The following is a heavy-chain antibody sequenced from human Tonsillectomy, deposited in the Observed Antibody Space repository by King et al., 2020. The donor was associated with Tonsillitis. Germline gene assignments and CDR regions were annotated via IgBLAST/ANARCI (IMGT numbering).Heavy chain of an antibody. Sequence: VQLQESGPGLVKPSETLSLTCTVSGGSISSYYWSWLRQPPGKGLEWIGYIYYSGSTNYNPSLKSRVTISVDTSKNQFSLKLSSVTAADTAVYYCARRKLYDSSGYSAQTDAFDIWGQGTMVTVSS. CDR3: ARRKLYDSSGYSAQTDAFDI. CDR2: IYYSGST. V-gene: IGHV4-59*08. J-gene: IGHJ3*02. CDR1: GGSISSYY. D-gene: IGHD3-22*01.